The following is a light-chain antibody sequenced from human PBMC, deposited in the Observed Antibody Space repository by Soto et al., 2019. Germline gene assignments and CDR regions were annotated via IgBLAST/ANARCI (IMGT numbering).Light chain of an antibody. CDR3: QQQRNWCRLT. J-gene: IGKJ4*01. CDR1: QSVSND. CDR2: DAS. V-gene: IGKV3-11*01. Sequence: EIVLTQSPATLSLSPGERATLSCRASQSVSNDLAWYQQKPGQAPRLLIYDASNRATGVPPRCSGSGSGTDFTPTISSIGPEDVTVNYCQQQRNWCRLTFGGGTKVEIK.